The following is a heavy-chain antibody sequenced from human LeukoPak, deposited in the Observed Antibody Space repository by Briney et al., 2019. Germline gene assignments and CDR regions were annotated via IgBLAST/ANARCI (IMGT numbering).Heavy chain of an antibody. CDR2: IDTANGNT. CDR1: GYTFTGHV. D-gene: IGHD2-8*01. V-gene: IGHV1-3*04. J-gene: IGHJ6*02. Sequence: ASVKVSCKASGYTFTGHVIQWVRQAPGQRPEWMGWIDTANGNTAISQRFQDRVTLTRDTSANIGYMELSSLRSEDTAVYYCARGVGYKSSLYYYYGMDAWGQGTTVAVSS. CDR3: ARGVGYKSSLYYYYGMDA.